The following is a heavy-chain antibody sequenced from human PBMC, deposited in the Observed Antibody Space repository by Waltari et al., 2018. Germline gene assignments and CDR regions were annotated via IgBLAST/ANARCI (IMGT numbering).Heavy chain of an antibody. CDR1: GFTFNTFG. V-gene: IGHV3-7*01. D-gene: IGHD3-22*01. CDR3: ARVPYYINSWFDS. CDR2: INQDGSDR. J-gene: IGHJ5*01. Sequence: ELQLVESGGGLVERGGYQRLSCGAAGFTFNTFGMSGIRQAPGKGLEWVASINQDGSDRRYVDSVKDRFTISRDNARNSLFLQMNSLTAEDTAMYYCARVPYYINSWFDSWGQGTLVTVSS.